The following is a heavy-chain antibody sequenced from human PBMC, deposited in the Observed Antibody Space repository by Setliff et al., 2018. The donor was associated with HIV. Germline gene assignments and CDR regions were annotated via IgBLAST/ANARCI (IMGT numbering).Heavy chain of an antibody. Sequence: GASVKVSCKASGYRFISYGITWVRQAPGQGPEWMGYMSVYNAKADYAQKFQGRVTMTTDTSTSTVYVELRSLTSDDTAVYYCARGVGATSAQHWGQGTLVTVSS. D-gene: IGHD1-26*01. CDR1: GYRFISYG. CDR3: ARGVGATSAQH. J-gene: IGHJ1*01. CDR2: MSVYNAKA. V-gene: IGHV1-18*01.